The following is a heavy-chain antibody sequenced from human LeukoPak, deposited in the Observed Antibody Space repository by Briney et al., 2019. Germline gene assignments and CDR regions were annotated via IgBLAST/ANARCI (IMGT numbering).Heavy chain of an antibody. CDR3: SRHEPLPGDY. Sequence: GGSLRLTSAASGLTFSGSTIHWVRQASGKGLEWVGHIRDKAYNYATAYAASVKGRFTISRDDSKNTAYLQMNSLKTEDTAVYYCSRHEPLPGDYWGEGTLVTVSS. J-gene: IGHJ4*02. CDR2: IRDKAYNYAT. D-gene: IGHD2-21*02. CDR1: GLTFSGST. V-gene: IGHV3-73*01.